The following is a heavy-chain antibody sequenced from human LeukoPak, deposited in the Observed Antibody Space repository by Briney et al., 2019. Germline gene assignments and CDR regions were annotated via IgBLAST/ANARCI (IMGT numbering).Heavy chain of an antibody. CDR1: GGSIGEYY. D-gene: IGHD3-22*01. J-gene: IGHJ4*02. V-gene: IGHV4-59*08. CDR2: IYYSGST. Sequence: PSETLSLTCNVFGGSIGEYYWSWIRQPPGKGLEWIGYIYYSGSTNYNPSLKSRVTISVDTSKNQFSLKLSSVTAADTAVYYCASSPYYYDSSGYSYPPDYWGQGTLVTVSS. CDR3: ASSPYYYDSSGYSYPPDY.